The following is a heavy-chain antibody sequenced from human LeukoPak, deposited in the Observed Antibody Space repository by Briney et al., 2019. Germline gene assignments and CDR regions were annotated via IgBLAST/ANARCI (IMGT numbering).Heavy chain of an antibody. V-gene: IGHV1-8*03. D-gene: IGHD6-13*01. CDR1: GYTFTSYD. Sequence: ASVKVSCKASGYTFTSYDINWVGQATGQGLEWMGWMNPNSGNTGYAQKFQGRVTITRNTSISTAYMELSSLRSEDTAVYYCARRVSIAAAGTVVAFDIWGQGTMVTVSS. J-gene: IGHJ3*02. CDR3: ARRVSIAAAGTVVAFDI. CDR2: MNPNSGNT.